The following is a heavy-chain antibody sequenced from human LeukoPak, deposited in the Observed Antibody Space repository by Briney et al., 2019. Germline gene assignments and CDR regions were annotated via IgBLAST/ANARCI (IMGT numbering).Heavy chain of an antibody. J-gene: IGHJ4*02. CDR1: GVSSSSSY. V-gene: IGHV4-59*08. D-gene: IGHD2-21*01. Sequence: TSETLSLTCTVSGVSSSSSYWSWIRQPPGKGLEWIGYIFYTGDSNHNPSFKSRVSISLDTSKDQISLKLSPVTAADTAVYYCARHRFASPLDSWGQGTLVTVSS. CDR2: IFYTGDS. CDR3: ARHRFASPLDS.